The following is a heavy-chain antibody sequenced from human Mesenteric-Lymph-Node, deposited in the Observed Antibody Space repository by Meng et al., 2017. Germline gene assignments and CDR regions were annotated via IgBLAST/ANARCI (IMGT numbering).Heavy chain of an antibody. CDR2: TYYRSKWYN. J-gene: IGHJ5*02. V-gene: IGHV6-1*01. CDR3: ARDYDMLTGYYSPGWFDP. D-gene: IGHD3-9*01. CDR1: GDSVSSNSAA. Sequence: SETLSLTCAISGDSVSSNSAAWNWIRQSPSRGLEWLGRTYYRSKWYNDYAVSVKSRININPDTSKNQFSLQLNTVTPEDTAVYYCARDYDMLTGYYSPGWFDPWGQGNLVTVSS.